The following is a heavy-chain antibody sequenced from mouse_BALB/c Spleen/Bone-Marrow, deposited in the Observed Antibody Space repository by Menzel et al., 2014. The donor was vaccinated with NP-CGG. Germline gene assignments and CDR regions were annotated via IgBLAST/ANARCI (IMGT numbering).Heavy chain of an antibody. CDR2: ISTYYGDA. J-gene: IGHJ2*01. Sequence: QVQRQQSGAELVRPGVSGKISCKGSGYTLTDYAMHWVKQSHAKSLEWIGVISTYYGDASYNQKFKGKATMTVDKSSSTAYMELARLTSEDSAIYYCARESIYYYGSTLDYLGQATTLTVSS. CDR3: ARESIYYYGSTLDY. CDR1: GYTLTDYA. D-gene: IGHD1-1*01. V-gene: IGHV1S137*01.